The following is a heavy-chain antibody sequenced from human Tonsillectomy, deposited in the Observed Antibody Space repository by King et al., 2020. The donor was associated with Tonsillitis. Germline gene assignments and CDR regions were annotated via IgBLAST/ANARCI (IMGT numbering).Heavy chain of an antibody. V-gene: IGHV3-30*03. J-gene: IGHJ6*03. CDR1: GFTFSRYG. CDR2: ISYYGSNK. Sequence: HVQLVESGGSVVRPGRSLRLSCAASGFTFSRYGMHWVRQAPGKGLEWVAVISYYGSNKYYTDSVEGRFTISRDNSNNPLRLEMNSLRAEDAAVCYGARDPRPPSALQPYHYFYYYMDVWGKGTTVTVSS. CDR3: ARDPRPPSALQPYHYFYYYMDV. D-gene: IGHD2-15*01.